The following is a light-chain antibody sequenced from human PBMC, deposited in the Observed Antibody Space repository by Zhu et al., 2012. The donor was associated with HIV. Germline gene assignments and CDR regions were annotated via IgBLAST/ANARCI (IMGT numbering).Light chain of an antibody. J-gene: IGKJ1*01. Sequence: EIVLTQSPGTLSLSPGERATLSCRASQSVAGSYLAWYQQKPGQAPRLLIYGASSRATGIPDRFSGSGSGTDFTLTISRLEPEDFAVYYCQQYDTSPWTFGPRDQG. V-gene: IGKV3-20*01. CDR2: GAS. CDR1: QSVAGSY. CDR3: QQYDTSPWT.